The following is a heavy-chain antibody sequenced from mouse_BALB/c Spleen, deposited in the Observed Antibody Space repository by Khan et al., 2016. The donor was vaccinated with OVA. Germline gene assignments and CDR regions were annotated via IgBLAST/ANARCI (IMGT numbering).Heavy chain of an antibody. CDR3: SRSGYGFGAY. CDR2: INPGSGGT. V-gene: IGHV1-54*01. Sequence: QVQLQQSGAELVRPGTSVKVSCKASGYAFTNYLIEWVKQRPGQGLEWIGVINPGSGGTNYNEKFKDKATLTADKSSSTAYMQLSSLTSDDSAVYVCSRSGYGFGAYWGPGTLVTVSA. J-gene: IGHJ3*01. CDR1: GYAFTNYL. D-gene: IGHD3-2*02.